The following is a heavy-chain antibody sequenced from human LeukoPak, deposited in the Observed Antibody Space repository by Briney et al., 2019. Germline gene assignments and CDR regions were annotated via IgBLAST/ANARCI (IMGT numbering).Heavy chain of an antibody. CDR2: ISSSSSR. D-gene: IGHD4-23*01. CDR3: ARETVGADSFLDS. V-gene: IGHV3-48*02. CDR1: GFTFSGFA. J-gene: IGHJ4*02. Sequence: PGGSLRLSCAASGFTFSGFAMNWVRQAPGKGLEWVSYISSSSSRYYADSVKGRFTISRDNAKNSLYLQMNSLRDDDTAVYYCARETVGADSFLDSWGQGTLVTVSS.